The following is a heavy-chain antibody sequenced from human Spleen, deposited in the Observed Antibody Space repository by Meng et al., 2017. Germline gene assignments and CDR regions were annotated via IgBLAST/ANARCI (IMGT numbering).Heavy chain of an antibody. CDR3: ARFNYHSSGYYYADY. CDR2: ISYDGSNK. V-gene: IGHV3-30*03. J-gene: IGHJ4*02. D-gene: IGHD3-22*01. Sequence: GESLKISCAASGFYFSNAWMSWVRQAPGKGLECVAVISYDGSNKYYADSVKGRFTISRDNSKNTLYLQMNSLRAEDTAVYYCARFNYHSSGYYYADYWGQGTLVTVSS. CDR1: GFYFSNAW.